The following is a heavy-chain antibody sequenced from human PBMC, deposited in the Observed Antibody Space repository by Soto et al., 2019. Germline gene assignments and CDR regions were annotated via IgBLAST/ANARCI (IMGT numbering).Heavy chain of an antibody. CDR3: AKDVSYDSSGYYPNFDY. J-gene: IGHJ4*02. CDR2: ISGSGGST. V-gene: IGHV3-23*01. Sequence: PGGSLRLSCAASGFTFSSYAMSWVRQAPGKGLEWVSAISGSGGSTYYADSVKGRFTISRDNSKNTLYLQMNSLRAEDTAVYYCAKDVSYDSSGYYPNFDYWGQGTLVTVSS. CDR1: GFTFSSYA. D-gene: IGHD3-22*01.